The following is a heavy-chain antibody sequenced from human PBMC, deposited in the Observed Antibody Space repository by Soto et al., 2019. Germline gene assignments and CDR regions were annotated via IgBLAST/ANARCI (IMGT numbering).Heavy chain of an antibody. CDR2: ISGSGGST. CDR3: AKDPPPNGLWIQLWFPDY. J-gene: IGHJ4*02. CDR1: GFTFSSYA. D-gene: IGHD5-18*01. Sequence: GGSLRLSCAASGFTFSSYAMSWVRQAPGKGLEWVSAISGSGGSTYYADSVKGRFTISRDNSKNTLYLQMNSLRAEDTAVYYCAKDPPPNGLWIQLWFPDYWGQGTLVTVSS. V-gene: IGHV3-23*01.